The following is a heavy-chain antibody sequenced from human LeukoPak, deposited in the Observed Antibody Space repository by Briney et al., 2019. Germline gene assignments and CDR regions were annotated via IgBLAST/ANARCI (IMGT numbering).Heavy chain of an antibody. CDR3: AGGSGRDYYYYYGMDV. J-gene: IGHJ6*04. CDR2: IYYSGST. V-gene: IGHV4-59*01. CDR1: GGSISSYY. D-gene: IGHD3-10*01. Sequence: SETLSLTCTVSGGSISSYYWSWIRQPPGKGLEWIGYIYYSGSTNYNPSLKSRVTISVDTSKNQFSLKLSSETAADTAVYYCAGGSGRDYYYYYGMDVWGKGTTVTVSS.